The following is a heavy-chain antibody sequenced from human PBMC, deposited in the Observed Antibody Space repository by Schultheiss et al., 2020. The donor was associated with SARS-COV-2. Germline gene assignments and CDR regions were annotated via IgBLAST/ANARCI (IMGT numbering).Heavy chain of an antibody. J-gene: IGHJ4*02. CDR3: TRLIGSSDY. V-gene: IGHV3-48*02. D-gene: IGHD3-22*01. Sequence: GGSLRLSCSASGFTFSSYAMSWVRQGPGKGLEWVAYISSSSSDTYYADSVKGRFTISRDNARNSLYLQMNSLRDEDTAVYYCTRLIGSSDYWGQGTQVTVS. CDR2: ISSSSSDT. CDR1: GFTFSSYA.